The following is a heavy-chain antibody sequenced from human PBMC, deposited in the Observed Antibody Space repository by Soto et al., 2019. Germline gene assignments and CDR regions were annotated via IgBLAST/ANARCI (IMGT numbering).Heavy chain of an antibody. CDR3: AKTDSVGYYPY. V-gene: IGHV4-38-2*01. J-gene: IGHJ4*02. CDR2: IYYSVTT. CDR1: GDSISRGYP. D-gene: IGHD3-22*01. Sequence: NPSETLSLTCAVSGDSISRGYPWAWSRQPPGKGVEWIASIYYSVTTYYNRSRKNRVTISVDTSKNQFSLRLTSVTAAHSAMYYCAKTDSVGYYPYWGQGTLVTVSS.